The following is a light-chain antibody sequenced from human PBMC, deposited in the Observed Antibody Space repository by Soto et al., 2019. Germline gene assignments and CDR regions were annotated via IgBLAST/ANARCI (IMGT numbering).Light chain of an antibody. CDR1: SSDVGGYNY. CDR2: DNG. V-gene: IGLV2-8*01. Sequence: QSALTQPPSASGSPGQSVTISCTGTSSDVGGYNYVSWYQQHPGKAPKLMIYDNGKRPSGIPDRFSGSQSGTSATLGITGLQTGDEADYYCGTWDNSLSAVFGVGTKVTVL. CDR3: GTWDNSLSAV. J-gene: IGLJ2*01.